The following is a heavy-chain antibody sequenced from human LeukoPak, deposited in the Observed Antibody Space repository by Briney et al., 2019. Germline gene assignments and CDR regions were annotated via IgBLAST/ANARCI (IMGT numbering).Heavy chain of an antibody. D-gene: IGHD3-22*01. Sequence: GGSLRLSCAASGFTFSNYAMSWVRQAPGKGLEWVSAISAGGGATYYADSVKGRFTISRDNSESTLYLQMNSLRAEDTAVYYCAKDRPNYYDSSGHYYRRNGDYWGQGTLVTVSS. J-gene: IGHJ4*02. V-gene: IGHV3-23*01. CDR2: ISAGGGAT. CDR1: GFTFSNYA. CDR3: AKDRPNYYDSSGHYYRRNGDY.